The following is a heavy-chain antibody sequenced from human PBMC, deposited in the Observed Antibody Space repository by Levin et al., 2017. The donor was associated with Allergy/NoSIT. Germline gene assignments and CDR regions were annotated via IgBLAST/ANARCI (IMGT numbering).Heavy chain of an antibody. CDR1: GFTFSSYS. D-gene: IGHD6-19*01. CDR2: ISSSSSYI. J-gene: IGHJ4*02. CDR3: ARDGYSSGSGY. V-gene: IGHV3-21*01. Sequence: PSETLSLTCAASGFTFSSYSMNWVRQAPGKGLEWVSSISSSSSYIYYADSVKGRFTISRDNAKNSLYLQMNSLRAEDTAVYYCARDGYSSGSGYWGQGTLVTVSS.